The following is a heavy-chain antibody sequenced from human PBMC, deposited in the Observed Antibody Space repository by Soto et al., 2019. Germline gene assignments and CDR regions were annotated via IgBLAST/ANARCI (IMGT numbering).Heavy chain of an antibody. CDR1: GFTFSSYS. CDR3: ARVHDSNAFDI. D-gene: IGHD2-21*02. Sequence: VQLVESGGGLVQPGGSLRLSCAASGFTFSSYSMNWVRQAPGKGLEWVSYISSSSSTIYYADSVKGRFTISRDNAKNSLYLQMNSLRAEDTAVYYCARVHDSNAFDIWGQGTMVTVSS. J-gene: IGHJ3*02. CDR2: ISSSSSTI. V-gene: IGHV3-48*01.